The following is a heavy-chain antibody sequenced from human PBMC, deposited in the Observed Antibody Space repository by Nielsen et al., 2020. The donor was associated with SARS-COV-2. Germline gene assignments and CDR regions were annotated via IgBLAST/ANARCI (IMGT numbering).Heavy chain of an antibody. CDR2: INPNSGGT. CDR3: AMQQLEMATFDY. Sequence: ASVKVSCKASGYTFTGYYMHWVRQAPGQGLEWMGWINPNSGGTNYAQKFQGWVTMTRDTSISTAYMELSRLRSDDTAVYYCAMQQLEMATFDYWGQGTLVTVSS. D-gene: IGHD5-24*01. V-gene: IGHV1-2*04. J-gene: IGHJ4*02. CDR1: GYTFTGYY.